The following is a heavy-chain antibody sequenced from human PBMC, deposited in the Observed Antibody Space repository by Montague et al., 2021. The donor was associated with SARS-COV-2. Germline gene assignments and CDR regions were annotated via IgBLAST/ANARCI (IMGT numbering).Heavy chain of an antibody. CDR1: GNPLTELS. CDR2: FDPEDGET. D-gene: IGHD3-22*01. Sequence: SVKVSFKVSGNPLTELSMHWVRQAPGKGLEWMGGFDPEDGETVYAQKFQGRVTMTEDTSTDTAYMELSSLRSEDTAVYYCATIPLHYYDSSRYFDYWGQGTLVTVSP. CDR3: ATIPLHYYDSSRYFDY. J-gene: IGHJ4*02. V-gene: IGHV1-24*01.